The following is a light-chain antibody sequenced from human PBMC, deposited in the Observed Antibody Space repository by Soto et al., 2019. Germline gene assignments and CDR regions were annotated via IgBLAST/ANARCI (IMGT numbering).Light chain of an antibody. CDR2: DAS. V-gene: IGKV3-11*01. CDR3: QQRSDWPLLT. CDR1: QSVSSQ. J-gene: IGKJ4*01. Sequence: EVVLTQSPATLSLSPGDRATLSCRASQSVSSQLAWYQQKPGQAPRLLIYDASSRATGIPARFSGSGSGTDFTLTISSLEPEDCAVYYCQQRSDWPLLTVGGGTKVEIK.